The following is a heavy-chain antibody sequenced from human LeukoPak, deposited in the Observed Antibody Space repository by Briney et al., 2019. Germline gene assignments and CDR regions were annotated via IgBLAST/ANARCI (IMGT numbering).Heavy chain of an antibody. Sequence: DPSETLSLTCTVSGGSISSGGYYWSWIRQHPGKGLEWIGYIYYSGSTYYNPSLKSRVTISVDTSKNQFSLKLSSVTAADTAVYYCARLGGIVGAIWGQGTLVTVSS. J-gene: IGHJ4*02. CDR2: IYYSGST. V-gene: IGHV4-31*03. D-gene: IGHD1-26*01. CDR3: ARLGGIVGAI. CDR1: GGSISSGGYY.